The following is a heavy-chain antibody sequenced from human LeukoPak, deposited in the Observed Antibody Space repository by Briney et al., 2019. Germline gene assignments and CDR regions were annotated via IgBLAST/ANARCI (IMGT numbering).Heavy chain of an antibody. J-gene: IGHJ4*02. V-gene: IGHV3-33*08. CDR1: GFPFSSYW. CDR3: ARARGVSTGYRPIDY. D-gene: IGHD3-22*01. Sequence: GGSLRLSCVASGFPFSSYWMTWVRQAPGKGLEWVAVIWYDGSNKHYAESVKGRFSISRDNSKSTLYLQMNSLRAEDTAVYYCARARGVSTGYRPIDYWGQGTLVTVSS. CDR2: IWYDGSNK.